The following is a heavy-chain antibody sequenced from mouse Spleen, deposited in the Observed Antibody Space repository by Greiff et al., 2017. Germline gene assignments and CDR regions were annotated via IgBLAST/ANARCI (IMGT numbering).Heavy chain of an antibody. D-gene: IGHD1-1*01. V-gene: IGHV1S137*01. CDR3: ARGPTTVVAGDYFDY. J-gene: IGHJ2*01. Sequence: VKLVESGAELVRPGVSVKISCKGSGYTFTDYAMHWVKQSHAKSLEWIGVISTYYGDASYNQKFKGKATMTVDKSSSTAYMELARLTSEDSAIYYCARGPTTVVAGDYFDYWGQGTTLTVSS. CDR1: GYTFTDYA. CDR2: ISTYYGDA.